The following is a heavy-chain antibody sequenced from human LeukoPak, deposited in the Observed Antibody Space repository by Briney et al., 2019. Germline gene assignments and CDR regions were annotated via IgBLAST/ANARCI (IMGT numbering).Heavy chain of an antibody. Sequence: GGSLRLSCKASGFTFSSYGMQWVRQATGKGLEWGAVISYDGSNKYYADSVKGRFTISRDNSKNTLYLQMNSLRAEDTAVYYCAKSQTPIVVVPAAIPPDYWGQGTLVTVSS. CDR2: ISYDGSNK. V-gene: IGHV3-30*18. CDR3: AKSQTPIVVVPAAIPPDY. J-gene: IGHJ4*02. CDR1: GFTFSSYG. D-gene: IGHD2-2*02.